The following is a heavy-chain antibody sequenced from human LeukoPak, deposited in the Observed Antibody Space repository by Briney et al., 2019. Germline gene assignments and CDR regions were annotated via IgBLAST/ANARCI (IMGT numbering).Heavy chain of an antibody. Sequence: SETLSLTCAVSGYSISSSNWWGWIRQPPGKGLEWIGYIYYSGSTYYNPSLKSRVTISVDTSKNQFSLKLSSVTAVDTAVYYCARSPYDSSGYPYFDCWGQGTLVTVSS. V-gene: IGHV4-28*01. CDR3: ARSPYDSSGYPYFDC. D-gene: IGHD3-22*01. CDR1: GYSISSSNW. CDR2: IYYSGST. J-gene: IGHJ4*02.